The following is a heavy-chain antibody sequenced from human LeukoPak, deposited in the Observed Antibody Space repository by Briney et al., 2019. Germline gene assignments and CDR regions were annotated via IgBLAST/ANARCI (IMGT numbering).Heavy chain of an antibody. CDR2: INHSGST. CDR3: AKEAGYYDVWTGYYNQTGSAP. CDR1: GGSFSGSY. D-gene: IGHD3-9*01. Sequence: PSETLSLTCAVYGGSFSGSYWSWIRQPPGKGLEWIGEINHSGSTNYNPSLKSRVTISVDTSKNQFSLKLTSGTAADTAVFYCAKEAGYYDVWTGYYNQTGSAPWGQETLFTVS. J-gene: IGHJ5*02. V-gene: IGHV4-34*01.